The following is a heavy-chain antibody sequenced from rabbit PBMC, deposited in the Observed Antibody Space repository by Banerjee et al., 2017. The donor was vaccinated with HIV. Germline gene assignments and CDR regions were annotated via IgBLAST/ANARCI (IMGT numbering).Heavy chain of an antibody. Sequence: QSLEESGGDLVKPGTSLTLTCTASGFSFSSHWICWVRQAPGKGLEWIACIYAGSSGYTYYASWAKGRFTISKTSSTTVTLQMTSLTAADTATYFCARGPYNYGYTYYGHVYFSLWGPGTLVTVS. CDR1: GFSFSSHW. CDR2: IYAGSSGYT. V-gene: IGHV1S40*01. CDR3: ARGPYNYGYTYYGHVYFSL. J-gene: IGHJ4*01. D-gene: IGHD6-1*01.